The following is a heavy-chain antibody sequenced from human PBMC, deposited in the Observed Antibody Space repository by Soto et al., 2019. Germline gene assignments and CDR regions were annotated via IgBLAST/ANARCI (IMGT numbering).Heavy chain of an antibody. Sequence: GGSLRLSCAASGFTFSGSVMHWVRQASGKGLEWVGHIGRKANSYATTYAASVKGRFTISRDDSQNTLFLHMNSLKTEDTAVYYCSYGAYQYFEYWGQGVLVTVSS. CDR3: SYGAYQYFEY. D-gene: IGHD4-17*01. CDR1: GFTFSGSV. J-gene: IGHJ4*02. CDR2: IGRKANSYAT. V-gene: IGHV3-73*01.